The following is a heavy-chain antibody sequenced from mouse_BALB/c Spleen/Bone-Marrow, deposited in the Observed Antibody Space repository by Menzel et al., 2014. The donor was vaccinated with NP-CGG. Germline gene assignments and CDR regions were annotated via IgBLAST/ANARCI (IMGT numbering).Heavy chain of an antibody. V-gene: IGHV2-4-1*01. Sequence: QVQLQQPGPGLVQPSQSLSITCTVSGFSLTSYGLHWVRQSPGKGLEWLGVIWSGGSTDYNAAFISRLSISKDNSKSXVFFKMNSLQADDTAIYYCARRPDYGYSSYAMDYWGQGTSVTVSS. CDR3: ARRPDYGYSSYAMDY. D-gene: IGHD1-2*01. CDR1: GFSLTSYG. J-gene: IGHJ4*01. CDR2: IWSGGST.